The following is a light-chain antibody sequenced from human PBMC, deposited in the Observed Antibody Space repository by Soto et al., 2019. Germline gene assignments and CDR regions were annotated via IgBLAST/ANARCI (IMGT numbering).Light chain of an antibody. CDR2: DAS. CDR1: QSISSG. J-gene: IGKJ2*01. Sequence: DIQMTQSPSTLSASVGDRVTITCRASQSISSGLAWYQQKPGKAPRLLIDDASSLESGVPSRFSGSGSGTDFTLTISSLQPDDFATYYCQQFNSYPYTFGQGTKLEIK. V-gene: IGKV1-5*01. CDR3: QQFNSYPYT.